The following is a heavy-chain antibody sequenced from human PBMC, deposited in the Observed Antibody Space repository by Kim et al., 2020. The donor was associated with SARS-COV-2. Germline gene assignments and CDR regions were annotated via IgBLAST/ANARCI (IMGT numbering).Heavy chain of an antibody. CDR3: AKDNEAHYYYYGMDV. V-gene: IGHV3-9*01. Sequence: DSGKGRFTVSRDNAKNSLYLQMNSLRVEDTALYYCAKDNEAHYYYYGMDVWGQGTTVTVSS. J-gene: IGHJ6*02.